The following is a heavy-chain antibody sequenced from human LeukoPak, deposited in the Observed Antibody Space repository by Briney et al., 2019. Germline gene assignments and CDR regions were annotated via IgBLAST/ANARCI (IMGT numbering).Heavy chain of an antibody. V-gene: IGHV3-30-3*01. J-gene: IGHJ4*02. CDR2: ISYDGNNK. Sequence: GGSLRLSCAASGFIFSSYSMHWVRQAPGKGLEWVAVISYDGNNKYYADFVKGRITVSRDNSINTVYLQINSLRGEDTAVYYCSRGEFNGLDYWGQGTLVTVSS. D-gene: IGHD2-8*01. CDR3: SRGEFNGLDY. CDR1: GFIFSSYS.